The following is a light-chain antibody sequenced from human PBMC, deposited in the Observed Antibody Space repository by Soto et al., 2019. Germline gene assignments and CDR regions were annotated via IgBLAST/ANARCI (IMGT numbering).Light chain of an antibody. V-gene: IGLV2-14*03. CDR3: SSYTTSNTRQIV. J-gene: IGLJ1*01. CDR1: SSDVGGYNY. Sequence: QSVLTQPASVSGSPGQSITISCTGTSSDVGGYNYVSWYQHHPGKAPKLIIFDVSNRPSGVSNPFSGSKSGNTASLTISALQTEDEADYYCSSYTTSNTRQIVFGTGTKVTVL. CDR2: DVS.